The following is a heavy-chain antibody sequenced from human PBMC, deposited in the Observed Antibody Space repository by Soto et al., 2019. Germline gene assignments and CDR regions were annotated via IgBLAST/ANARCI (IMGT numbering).Heavy chain of an antibody. J-gene: IGHJ4*02. CDR1: GFTFSSYA. CDR2: ISASGGST. V-gene: IGHV3-23*01. CDR3: AKDGLSKAIVVILDGFSEY. D-gene: IGHD2-15*01. Sequence: VGSLRLSCAASGFTFSSYAMSWVRQAPGKGLEWVSVISASGGSTYYADSVKGRFTISRDNSKNTLYLQMNSLRAEDTAVYYCAKDGLSKAIVVILDGFSEYLGQRTLVSGSS.